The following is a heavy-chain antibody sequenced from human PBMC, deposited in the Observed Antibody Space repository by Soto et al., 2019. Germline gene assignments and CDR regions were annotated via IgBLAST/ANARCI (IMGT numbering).Heavy chain of an antibody. V-gene: IGHV2-26*01. D-gene: IGHD6-13*01. CDR2: IFSNDEK. CDR3: ARMYTGSFGRRFDS. Sequence: QVTLKESGPVLMKPTETLTLTCTVSGFSLSNAKMGVSWIRQPPGKALEGLAHIFSNDEKSYSTSLKSRLTISKDTPKSQVVLTMTNMDPVDTATYYCARMYTGSFGRRFDSWGQGTLVTVSS. CDR1: GFSLSNAKMG. J-gene: IGHJ5*01.